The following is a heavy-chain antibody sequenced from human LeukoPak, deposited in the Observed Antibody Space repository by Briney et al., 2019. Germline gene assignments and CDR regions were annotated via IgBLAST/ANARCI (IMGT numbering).Heavy chain of an antibody. CDR3: AREWQGGIAAAGARIEGDY. Sequence: GGSLRLSCAVSGFSVSGYWMTWVRQAPGKGLEWAANIEQDGSEKNYVDSVKGRFTISRDNAENSLFLQMNSLRVEDTAVYYCAREWQGGIAAAGARIEGDYWGQGTLVAVSS. CDR1: GFSVSGYW. CDR2: IEQDGSEK. V-gene: IGHV3-7*01. J-gene: IGHJ4*02. D-gene: IGHD6-13*01.